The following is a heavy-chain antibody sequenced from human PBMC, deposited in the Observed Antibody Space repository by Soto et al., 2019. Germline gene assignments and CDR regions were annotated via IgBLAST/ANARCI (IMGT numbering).Heavy chain of an antibody. J-gene: IGHJ4*02. CDR3: ARLYPYYFDY. CDR1: KFTFSDYY. CDR2: INTVGNTI. V-gene: IGHV3-11*01. D-gene: IGHD2-2*01. Sequence: QVPLVESGGGLVKPGGSLRLSCAASKFTFSDYYMSWVRQPPGKGLEWISSINTVGNTIFYADSVKGRFTISRDNAQSSLFLQMNSLRVEDTAVYYCARLYPYYFDYWGQGTLVTVSS.